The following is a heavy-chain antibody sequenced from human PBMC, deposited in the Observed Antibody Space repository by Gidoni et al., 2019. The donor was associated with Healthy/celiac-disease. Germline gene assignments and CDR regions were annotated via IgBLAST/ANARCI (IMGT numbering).Heavy chain of an antibody. CDR1: GYTFTSYA. J-gene: IGHJ4*02. V-gene: IGHV1-3*05. CDR3: ARARDSNFHFDY. D-gene: IGHD4-4*01. Sequence: QVQLVQSGAEEKKPGASVKVSCKASGYTFTSYAMHWVRQAPGQRLEWMGWINAGNGNTKYSQKFQGRVTITRDTSASTAYMELSSLRSEDTAVYYCARARDSNFHFDYWGQGTLVTVSS. CDR2: INAGNGNT.